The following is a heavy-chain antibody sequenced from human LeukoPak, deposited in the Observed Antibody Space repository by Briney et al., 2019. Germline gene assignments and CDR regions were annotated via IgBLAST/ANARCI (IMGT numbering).Heavy chain of an antibody. D-gene: IGHD3-10*01. CDR2: IYTSGST. Sequence: NPSETLSLTCTVSGGSISSTSSYWGWIRQPPGKGLEWIGRIYTSGSTNYNPSLKSRVTMSVDTSKNQFSLKLSSVTAADTAVYYCARNVRGVTYYFDYWGQGTLVTVSS. V-gene: IGHV4-61*05. CDR1: GGSISSTSSY. CDR3: ARNVRGVTYYFDY. J-gene: IGHJ4*02.